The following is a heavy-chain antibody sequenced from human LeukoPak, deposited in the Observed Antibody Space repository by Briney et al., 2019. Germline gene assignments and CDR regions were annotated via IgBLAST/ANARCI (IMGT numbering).Heavy chain of an antibody. Sequence: GGYLRLSCAASGFAFSGYGMHWVRQAPGKGREGVTFIRYDGSNKYYADSVKGRFTISRDDSKNTLYLQMNSLRAEDTAVYYCARADSNYDSSGYRRAFDIWGQGTMVTVSS. CDR2: IRYDGSNK. V-gene: IGHV3-30*02. CDR1: GFAFSGYG. J-gene: IGHJ3*02. CDR3: ARADSNYDSSGYRRAFDI. D-gene: IGHD3-22*01.